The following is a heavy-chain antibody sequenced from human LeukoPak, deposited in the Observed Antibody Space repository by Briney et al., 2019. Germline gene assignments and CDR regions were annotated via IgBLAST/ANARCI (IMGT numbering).Heavy chain of an antibody. D-gene: IGHD1-26*01. CDR1: GFTFSSYW. CDR3: TRGGSPPEALGDSFDF. Sequence: PGGTLRLSCAASGFTFSSYWMHWVRQAPGKGLVRVSRINSDGSGTIYADSVKGRFTISRDNAKNTLYLQMNSLRAEDTAVYYCTRGGSPPEALGDSFDFWGQGTMVTVSS. J-gene: IGHJ3*01. V-gene: IGHV3-74*01. CDR2: INSDGSGT.